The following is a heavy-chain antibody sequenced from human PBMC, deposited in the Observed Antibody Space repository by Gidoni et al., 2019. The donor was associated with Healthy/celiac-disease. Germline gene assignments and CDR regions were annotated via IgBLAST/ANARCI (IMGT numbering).Heavy chain of an antibody. J-gene: IGHJ4*02. Sequence: QVQLQQWGAGLLKPSETLSLTCAVYGGSFSGYYWSWIRQPPGKGLEWIGEINHSGSTNYNPSLKSRVTISVDTSKNQFSLKLSSVTAADTAVYYCARIYSSSWYPFDYWGQGTLVTVSS. CDR1: GGSFSGYY. V-gene: IGHV4-34*01. D-gene: IGHD6-13*01. CDR3: ARIYSSSWYPFDY. CDR2: INHSGST.